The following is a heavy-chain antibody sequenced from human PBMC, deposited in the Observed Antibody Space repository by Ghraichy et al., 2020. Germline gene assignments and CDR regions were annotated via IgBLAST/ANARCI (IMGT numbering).Heavy chain of an antibody. CDR1: GFTFSSYS. V-gene: IGHV3-21*01. CDR3: ARERVAVAGTLHYFDY. Sequence: GGSLRLSCAASGFTFSSYSMNWVRQAPGKGLEWVSSISSSSSYIYYADSVKGRFTISRDNAKNSLYLQMNSLRAEDTAVYYCARERVAVAGTLHYFDYWGQGTLVTVSS. D-gene: IGHD6-19*01. CDR2: ISSSSSYI. J-gene: IGHJ4*02.